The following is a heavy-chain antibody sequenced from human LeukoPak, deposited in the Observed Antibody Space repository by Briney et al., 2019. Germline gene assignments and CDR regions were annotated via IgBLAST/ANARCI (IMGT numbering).Heavy chain of an antibody. CDR2: ISTSSSYI. CDR1: GFTFSSYS. CDR3: ARGGVGVTLISWSDY. J-gene: IGHJ4*02. Sequence: GSLRLYCASSGFTFSSYSMNWVSQAPGKGLEWVSSISTSSSYIYYADSVKGRFTISRDNARNSLYLQMNSLRAEDTAVYYCARGGVGVTLISWSDYWGQGTLVTVSS. D-gene: IGHD1-26*01. V-gene: IGHV3-21*01.